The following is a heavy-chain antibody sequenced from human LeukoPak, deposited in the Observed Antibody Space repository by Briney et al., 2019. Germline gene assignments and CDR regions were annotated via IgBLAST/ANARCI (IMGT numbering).Heavy chain of an antibody. Sequence: PGGSLRLSCAASGFTFSNYNMNWVRQAPGKGLEWVSSITPSNGTYINYADSLRGRFTISRDNAKNSLFLQMDSLRAEDTAVYYCARSDLRSWYFDLWGRGTLVTVSS. CDR1: GFTFSNYN. V-gene: IGHV3-21*01. D-gene: IGHD2-15*01. J-gene: IGHJ2*01. CDR2: ITPSNGTYI. CDR3: ARSDLRSWYFDL.